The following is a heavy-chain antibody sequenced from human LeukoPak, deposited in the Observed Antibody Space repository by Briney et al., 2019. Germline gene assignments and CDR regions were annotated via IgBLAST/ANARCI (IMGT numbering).Heavy chain of an antibody. Sequence: PGGSLRLSCAASGFTFSSYWMSWVRQAPGKGLEWVAHIKQDGSEKYYVDSVKGRFTISRDNAKNSLYLQMNSLRAEDTAVYYCARENWNYGYYYYGMDVWGQGTTVTVSS. CDR2: IKQDGSEK. J-gene: IGHJ6*02. V-gene: IGHV3-7*04. CDR3: ARENWNYGYYYYGMDV. CDR1: GFTFSSYW. D-gene: IGHD1-7*01.